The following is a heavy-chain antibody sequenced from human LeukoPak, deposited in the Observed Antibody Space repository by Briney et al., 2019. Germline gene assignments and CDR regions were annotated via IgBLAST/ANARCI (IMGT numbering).Heavy chain of an antibody. V-gene: IGHV3-23*01. J-gene: IGHJ4*02. D-gene: IGHD3-3*01. CDR2: ISGSGGST. CDR3: VKGGQRYDFWRFDY. CDR1: GVTFSDYA. Sequence: GGSLTLSCAASGVTFSDYAMNWVRLAPGPGLQWVSSISGSGGSTYYADSVKGRFSISRDNSKNTLSLQMNSLRAEDTALYYCVKGGQRYDFWRFDYWGQGTVVTVSS.